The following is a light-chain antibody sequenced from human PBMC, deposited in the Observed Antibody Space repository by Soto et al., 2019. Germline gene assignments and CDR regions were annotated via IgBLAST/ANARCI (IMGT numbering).Light chain of an antibody. CDR2: EVS. V-gene: IGLV2-14*01. Sequence: QSALTQPASVSGSPGQSITISCTGTSSDVGGYNYVSWYQQHPDKAPKLMIYEVSNRPSGVSNRFSGSKSGNTASLTISGLQAEDEADYYCSSYARSSTWVFGGGTQLTVL. CDR3: SSYARSSTWV. J-gene: IGLJ3*02. CDR1: SSDVGGYNY.